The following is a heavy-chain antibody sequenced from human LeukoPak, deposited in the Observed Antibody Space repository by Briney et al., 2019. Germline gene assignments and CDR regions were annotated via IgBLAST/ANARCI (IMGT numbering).Heavy chain of an antibody. D-gene: IGHD6-19*01. CDR1: GFTFSSYS. CDR2: ISSSSSYI. CDR3: ARMSIAVAGYYFDY. Sequence: GGSLRLSCAASGFTFSSYSMNWVRQAPGKGLEWVSSISSSSSYIYYADSVKGRFTTSRDNAKNSLYLQMNSLRAEDTAVYYCARMSIAVAGYYFDYWGQGTLVTVSS. V-gene: IGHV3-21*01. J-gene: IGHJ4*02.